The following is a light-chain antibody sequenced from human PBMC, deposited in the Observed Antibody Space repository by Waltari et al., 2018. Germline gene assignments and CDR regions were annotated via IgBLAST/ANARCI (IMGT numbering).Light chain of an antibody. J-gene: IGKJ1*01. CDR1: QSVSRA. V-gene: IGKV3-20*01. Sequence: EIVLTQSPGTLSLYLGEKTTVSGRASQSVSRALAWSQQKPGQPPRLLIYGASTRATGIPDRFIGSGCGTDFSLTISRLDPDDFAIYYCQHYLRLPVTFGQGTTVEI. CDR3: QHYLRLPVT. CDR2: GAS.